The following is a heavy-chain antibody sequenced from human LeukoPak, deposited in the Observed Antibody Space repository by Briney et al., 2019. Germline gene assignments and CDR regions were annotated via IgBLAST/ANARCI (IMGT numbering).Heavy chain of an antibody. V-gene: IGHV1-46*01. Sequence: ASVKVSCKASGYTFTGYYMHWVRQAPGQGLEWMGVINPSDGSTRYAQKFQGRVTMTRDTSTSTVYMELSSLRSEDTAIFYCARDLDVDTSIYFDYWGQGTLVTVSS. CDR2: INPSDGST. J-gene: IGHJ4*02. D-gene: IGHD5-18*01. CDR1: GYTFTGYY. CDR3: ARDLDVDTSIYFDY.